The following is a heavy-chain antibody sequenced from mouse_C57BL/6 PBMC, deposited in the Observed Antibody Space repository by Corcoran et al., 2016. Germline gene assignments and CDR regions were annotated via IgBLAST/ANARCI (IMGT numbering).Heavy chain of an antibody. CDR3: ARRTDYPYWYFDV. Sequence: QVTLKESGPGILQSSQTLSLTCSFSGFSLSTSGMGVSWIRQPSGKGLEWLAHIYWDDDKRYNPSLKSRLTISKDTSRNQVFLKITSVDTADTATYYCARRTDYPYWYFDVWGTGTTVTVSS. V-gene: IGHV8-12*01. CDR1: GFSLSTSGMG. J-gene: IGHJ1*03. CDR2: IYWDDDK. D-gene: IGHD2-4*01.